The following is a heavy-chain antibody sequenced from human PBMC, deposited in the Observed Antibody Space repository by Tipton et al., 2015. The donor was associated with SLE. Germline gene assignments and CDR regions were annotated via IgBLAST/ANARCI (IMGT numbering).Heavy chain of an antibody. CDR2: ISYDGSNK. CDR1: GFTFSAYA. D-gene: IGHD3-3*01. V-gene: IGHV3-30*04. CDR3: ARRCGMGLYR. Sequence: SLRLSCAASGFTFSAYAMHWVRQAPGKGLEWVAVISYDGSNKYNADSVRGRFTVSRDNSKNTIYLQMNSLRAEDTAVYYCARRCGMGLYRWGQGTLVTVSS. J-gene: IGHJ4*02.